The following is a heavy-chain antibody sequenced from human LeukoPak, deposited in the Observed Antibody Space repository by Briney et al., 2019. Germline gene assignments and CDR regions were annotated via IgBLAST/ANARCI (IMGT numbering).Heavy chain of an antibody. CDR2: IIPIFGTA. V-gene: IGHV1-69*05. CDR3: ARYYGSGFLG. CDR1: GYTFTGYY. Sequence: SVKVSCKASGYTFTGYYMHWVRQAPGQGLEWMGGIIPIFGTANYAQKFQGRVTITTDESTSTAYMELSSLRSEDTAVYYCARYYGSGFLGWGQGTLVTVSS. J-gene: IGHJ4*02. D-gene: IGHD3-10*01.